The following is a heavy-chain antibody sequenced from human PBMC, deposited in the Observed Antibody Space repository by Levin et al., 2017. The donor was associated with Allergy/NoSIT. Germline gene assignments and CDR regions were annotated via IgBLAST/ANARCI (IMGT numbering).Heavy chain of an antibody. J-gene: IGHJ2*01. Sequence: PGGSLRLSCAASGFTFSSYEMNWVRQAPGTGLEWVSYISSSGSTIYYADSVKGRFTISRDNAKNSLYLQMNSLRAEDTAVYYCARGGYCSGGSCYSYWYFDLWGRGTLVTVSS. V-gene: IGHV3-48*03. D-gene: IGHD2-15*01. CDR2: ISSSGSTI. CDR3: ARGGYCSGGSCYSYWYFDL. CDR1: GFTFSSYE.